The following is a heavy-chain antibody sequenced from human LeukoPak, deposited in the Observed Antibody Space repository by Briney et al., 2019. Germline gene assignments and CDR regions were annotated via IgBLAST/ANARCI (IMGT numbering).Heavy chain of an antibody. Sequence: PSETLSLTCTVSGGSVSSGNYYWSWIRQPPGKGLEWIGYIYYSGSTNYNPSLKSRVTISVDTSKNQFSLKLSSVTAADTAVYYCARKPYYYDSSGYYSDYWGQGTLVTVSS. J-gene: IGHJ4*02. CDR1: GGSVSSGNYY. CDR3: ARKPYYYDSSGYYSDY. V-gene: IGHV4-61*01. D-gene: IGHD3-22*01. CDR2: IYYSGST.